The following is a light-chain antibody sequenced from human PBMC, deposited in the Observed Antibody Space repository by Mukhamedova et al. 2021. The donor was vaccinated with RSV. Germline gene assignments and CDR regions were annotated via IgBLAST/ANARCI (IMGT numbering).Light chain of an antibody. J-gene: IGLJ1*01. V-gene: IGLV2-8*01. CDR3: GSYAGDCYV. CDR2: EVS. Sequence: HPGKAPKFLIYEVSKRPPGVPDRFSGSKSGNTASLTVSGLQADDEADYYCGSYAGDCYVFGTGTKVTVL.